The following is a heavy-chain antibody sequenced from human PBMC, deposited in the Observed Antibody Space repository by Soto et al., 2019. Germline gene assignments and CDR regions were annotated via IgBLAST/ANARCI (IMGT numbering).Heavy chain of an antibody. Sequence: GGSLRLSCAASGFTFSSYAMHWVRQAPGKGLEWVAVISYDGSNKYYADSVKGRFTISRDNSKNTLYLQMNSLGAEDTAVYYCARGYGYDILTGYYWQGYYYYYGMDVWGQGTTVTVSS. D-gene: IGHD3-9*01. CDR2: ISYDGSNK. CDR1: GFTFSSYA. V-gene: IGHV3-30-3*01. CDR3: ARGYGYDILTGYYWQGYYYYYGMDV. J-gene: IGHJ6*02.